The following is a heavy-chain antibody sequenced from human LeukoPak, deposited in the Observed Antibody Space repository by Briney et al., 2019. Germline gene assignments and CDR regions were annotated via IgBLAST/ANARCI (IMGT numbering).Heavy chain of an antibody. CDR3: AKDRGDFWSGYYTSSAPLPFDY. V-gene: IGHV3-23*01. J-gene: IGHJ4*02. CDR1: GFTFSSYA. CDR2: ISGSGGST. Sequence: GGSLRLSCAASGFTFSSYAMSWVRQAPGKGLEWVSAISGSGGSTYYADSVKGRFTISRDNSKNTLYLQMNSLRAEDTAVYYCAKDRGDFWSGYYTSSAPLPFDYWGQGTLVTVSS. D-gene: IGHD3-3*01.